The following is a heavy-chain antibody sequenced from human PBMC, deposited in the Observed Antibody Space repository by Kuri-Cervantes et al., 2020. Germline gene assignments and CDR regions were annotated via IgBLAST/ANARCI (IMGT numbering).Heavy chain of an antibody. CDR2: ISSSGSTI. CDR3: ARSFGYDFWSGPTFFDY. J-gene: IGHJ4*02. Sequence: GESLKISCTASGLTFVDYAMSWVRQAPGKGLEWVSYISSSGSTIYYADSVKGRFTISRDNSMNTLYLQMNSLRAEDTALYYCARSFGYDFWSGPTFFDYWGQGTRVTVSS. D-gene: IGHD3-3*01. CDR1: GLTFVDYA. V-gene: IGHV3-48*01.